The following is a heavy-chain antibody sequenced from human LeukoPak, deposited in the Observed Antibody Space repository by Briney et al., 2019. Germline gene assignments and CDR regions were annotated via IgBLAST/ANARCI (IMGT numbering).Heavy chain of an antibody. V-gene: IGHV3-9*03. CDR3: AKDSSRRWFGAPYGAFDI. J-gene: IGHJ3*02. CDR2: ISWNSGSI. CDR1: GFTFDDYA. Sequence: GRSLRLSCAAPGFTFDDYAMHWVRQAPGKCLEWVSGISWNSGSIGYADSVKGRFTISRDNAKNSLYLQMNSLRAEDMALYYCAKDSSRRWFGAPYGAFDIWGQGTMVTVSS. D-gene: IGHD3-10*01.